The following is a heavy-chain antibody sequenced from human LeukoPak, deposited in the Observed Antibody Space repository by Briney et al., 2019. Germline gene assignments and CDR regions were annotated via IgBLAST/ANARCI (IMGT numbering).Heavy chain of an antibody. Sequence: PSQTLSLTCTASGGSISSGSNYWSWIRQPAGKGLEWIGRIYTSGSTNYNPSLKSRVTISVDTSKNQFSLKLSSVTAADTAVYYCAKDNARGGSFSDYLRYFQYWGQGTLVTVSS. CDR3: AKDNARGGSFSDYLRYFQY. CDR2: IYTSGST. CDR1: GGSISSGSNY. V-gene: IGHV4-61*02. J-gene: IGHJ1*01. D-gene: IGHD5/OR15-5a*01.